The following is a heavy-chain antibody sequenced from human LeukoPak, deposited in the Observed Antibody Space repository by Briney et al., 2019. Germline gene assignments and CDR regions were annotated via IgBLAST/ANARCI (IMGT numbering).Heavy chain of an antibody. D-gene: IGHD6-19*01. CDR1: GFTFSSYA. V-gene: IGHV3-23*01. J-gene: IGHJ4*02. CDR2: ISGSGGST. CDR3: AKELDGYSSGWNYFDY. Sequence: GGSLRLSCAASGFTFSSYAMSWVRQAPGKGLEWVSAISGSGGSTYYADSVKGRFTISRDNPKNTLYLQMNSLRAEDTAVYYCAKELDGYSSGWNYFDYWGQGTLVTVSS.